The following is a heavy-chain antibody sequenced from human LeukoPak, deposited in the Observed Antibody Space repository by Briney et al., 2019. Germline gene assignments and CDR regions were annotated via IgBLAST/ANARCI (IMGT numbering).Heavy chain of an antibody. J-gene: IGHJ3*02. D-gene: IGHD3-10*01. V-gene: IGHV4-59*12. Sequence: GSLRLSCAASGFTFCSYSMNWIRQPPGKGLEWIGNIFYSGSTYYSPSLRSRVTISLDTSRNQFSLKLNSVTAADTAVYYCAKSNGYGLVDIWGQGTMVTVSS. CDR3: AKSNGYGLVDI. CDR1: GFTFCSYS. CDR2: IFYSGST.